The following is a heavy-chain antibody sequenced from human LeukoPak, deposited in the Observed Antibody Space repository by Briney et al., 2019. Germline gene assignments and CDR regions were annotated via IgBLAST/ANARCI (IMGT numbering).Heavy chain of an antibody. Sequence: GGSLRLSCAASGFTFSSYSMNWVRQAPGKGLEWVSVITYNSDRTYYADSVKGRFTISRDNSKNTLHLQMNSLRADDTAVYYCAKGYDTTYYHYYFMDVWGKGTTVTISS. J-gene: IGHJ6*03. CDR1: GFTFSSYS. CDR2: ITYNSDRT. D-gene: IGHD3-22*01. CDR3: AKGYDTTYYHYYFMDV. V-gene: IGHV3-23*01.